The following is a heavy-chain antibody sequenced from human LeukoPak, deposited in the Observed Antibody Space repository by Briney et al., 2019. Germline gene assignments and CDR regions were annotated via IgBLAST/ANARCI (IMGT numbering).Heavy chain of an antibody. V-gene: IGHV4-39*01. CDR1: GASVSSTSDD. CDR3: VRQKQHCDGGSCFPPDC. D-gene: IGHD2-15*01. CDR2: IYYSGRA. Sequence: SDTLSLTCSVSGASVSSTSDDSGRIRQPPGKGLEWIGTIYYSGRAYHIPSLRSRLTISVVTSKNQFSLNLNSVTATDTAIYYGVRQKQHCDGGSCFPPDCWGQGTLVTVSS. J-gene: IGHJ4*02.